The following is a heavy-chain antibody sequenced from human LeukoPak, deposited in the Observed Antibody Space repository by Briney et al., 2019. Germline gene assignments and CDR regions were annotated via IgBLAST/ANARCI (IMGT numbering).Heavy chain of an antibody. D-gene: IGHD1-7*01. CDR1: GYTFTGHA. CDR3: ARDRYNWNYPPFDY. J-gene: IGHJ4*02. V-gene: IGHV7-4-1*02. CDR2: INTNTGNP. Sequence: ASVKVSCKASGYTFTGHAMNWVRQAPGQGLEWMGWINTNTGNPTYAQGFTGRFVFSLDTSVSTAYLQISSLKAEDTAVYYCARDRYNWNYPPFDYWGQGTLVTVSS.